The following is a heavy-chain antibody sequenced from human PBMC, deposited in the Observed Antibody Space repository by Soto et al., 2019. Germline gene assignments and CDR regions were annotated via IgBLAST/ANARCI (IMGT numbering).Heavy chain of an antibody. Sequence: QVQLQESGPGLVKPSETLSLTCTVSGAFSSTYNWSWIRQPPGKGLEWIGYMNNIGRTNYNPSLKSRVTISLDTSKNQFSLKLSSVIAADTAVYYCARSFCRDAVRCNWFDPWGLGTLVTASS. CDR3: ARSFCRDAVRCNWFDP. V-gene: IGHV4-59*01. CDR2: MNNIGRT. CDR1: GAFSSTYN. D-gene: IGHD2-8*01. J-gene: IGHJ5*02.